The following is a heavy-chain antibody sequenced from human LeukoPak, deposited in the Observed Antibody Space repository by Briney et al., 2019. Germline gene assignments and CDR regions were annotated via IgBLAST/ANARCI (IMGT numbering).Heavy chain of an antibody. CDR3: ARVSIFDFGMDA. J-gene: IGHJ6*02. CDR1: GYTFTSYA. CDR2: INAGNGNT. Sequence: ASVKVSCKASGYTFTSYAMHWVRQAPGQRLEWMGWINAGNGNTKYSQKFQGRVTITRDTSASTAYMELSSLRSEDTAVYYCARVSIFDFGMDAWGQGTTVTVSS. D-gene: IGHD3-3*01. V-gene: IGHV1-3*01.